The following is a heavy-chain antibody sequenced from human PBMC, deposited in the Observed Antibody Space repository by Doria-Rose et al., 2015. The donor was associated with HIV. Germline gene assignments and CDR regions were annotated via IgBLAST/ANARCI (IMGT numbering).Heavy chain of an antibody. CDR1: GGSISSYY. CDR3: ARFRPSRGIYYSLDV. V-gene: IGHV4-4*09. Sequence: LSLTCTVSGGSISSYYWNWIRQLPGKGLEWIGYIYSSGSTHYNSSLKSRVPISIDTSKNQFSLKLSSVTAADTAVYYCARFRPSRGIYYSLDVWGKGTTVTVSS. D-gene: IGHD3-10*01. J-gene: IGHJ6*03. CDR2: IYSSGST.